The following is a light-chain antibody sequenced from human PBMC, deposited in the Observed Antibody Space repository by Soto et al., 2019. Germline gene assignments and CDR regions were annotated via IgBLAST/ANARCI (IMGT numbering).Light chain of an antibody. J-gene: IGLJ2*01. CDR1: SSDVGGYKY. V-gene: IGLV2-14*01. CDR2: EVS. CDR3: SSYTSSSTLV. Sequence: QSALTQPASVSGSPGQSITISCTGTSSDVGGYKYVSWYQHHPGKAPKLMIFEVSNRHSGVSNRFSGSKSGNTASLTISGLQAEDGADYYCSSYTSSSTLVFGGGTKVTVL.